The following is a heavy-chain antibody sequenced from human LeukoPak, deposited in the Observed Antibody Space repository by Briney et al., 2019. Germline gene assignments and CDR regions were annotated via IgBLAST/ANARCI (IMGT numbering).Heavy chain of an antibody. Sequence: SSVKVSCKASGYTFSNYDVNWVRQATGQGLEWMGWMSPYSGNTGYAQRFQGRVTMTRNTSITTAYMELSSLRSEDTAVYYCARSKVGSTTLPIDFWGQGTPVTVSS. CDR2: MSPYSGNT. CDR3: ARSKVGSTTLPIDF. J-gene: IGHJ4*02. CDR1: GYTFSNYD. V-gene: IGHV1-8*01. D-gene: IGHD2-2*01.